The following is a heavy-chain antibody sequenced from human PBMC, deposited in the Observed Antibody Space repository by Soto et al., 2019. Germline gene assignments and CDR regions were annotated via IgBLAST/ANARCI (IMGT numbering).Heavy chain of an antibody. CDR3: AKHVTDSATRGYDS. D-gene: IGHD5-12*01. CDR2: VSQRGGT. V-gene: IGHV4-4*02. CDR1: GGPITYW. J-gene: IGHJ5*02. Sequence: QVQLQESGPGLVSPSGTLSLTCAVSGGPITYWLSWVRQSPGKGLEWIGEVSQRGGTNYIPSLKSRVTISTDNSRNQIFLHLTSVTAADTAVYFCAKHVTDSATRGYDSWGQGILITVSS.